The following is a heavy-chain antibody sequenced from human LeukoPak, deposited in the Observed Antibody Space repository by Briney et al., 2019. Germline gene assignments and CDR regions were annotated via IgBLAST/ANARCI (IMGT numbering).Heavy chain of an antibody. V-gene: IGHV4-59*01. Sequence: SETLSLTCTVSGGSISSYYWSWIRQPPGKGLEWIGYIYYSGSTNCNPSLKSRVTISVDTSKNQFSLKLSSVTAADTAVYYCARVGPRIVEFDPWGQGTLVTVSS. D-gene: IGHD2-15*01. CDR1: GGSISSYY. CDR3: ARVGPRIVEFDP. J-gene: IGHJ5*02. CDR2: IYYSGST.